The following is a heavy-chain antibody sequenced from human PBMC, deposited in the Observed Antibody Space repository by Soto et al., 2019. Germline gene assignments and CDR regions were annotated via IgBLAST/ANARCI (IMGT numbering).Heavy chain of an antibody. J-gene: IGHJ6*02. CDR1: GFTFSSYA. D-gene: IGHD2-15*01. CDR2: ISGSGGST. CDR3: AKGIGYCSGGSCYGYYYYYGMDV. V-gene: IGHV3-23*04. Sequence: EVQLVESGGGLIQPGGSLRLSCAASGFTFSSYAMSWVRQAPGKGLEWVSAISGSGGSTYYADSVKGRFTISRDNSKNTLYLQMNSLRAEDTAVYYCAKGIGYCSGGSCYGYYYYYGMDVWGQGTTVTVSS.